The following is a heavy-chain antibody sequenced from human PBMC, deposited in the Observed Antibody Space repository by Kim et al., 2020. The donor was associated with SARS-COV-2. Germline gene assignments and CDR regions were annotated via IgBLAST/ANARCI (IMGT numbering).Heavy chain of an antibody. Sequence: GNTKNAQKFQDRVTLTRDTSASTAYMELSSLRSEDTAVYYCARATGYGMDVWGQGTTVTVSS. J-gene: IGHJ6*02. D-gene: IGHD4-17*01. CDR3: ARATGYGMDV. V-gene: IGHV1-3*01. CDR2: GNT.